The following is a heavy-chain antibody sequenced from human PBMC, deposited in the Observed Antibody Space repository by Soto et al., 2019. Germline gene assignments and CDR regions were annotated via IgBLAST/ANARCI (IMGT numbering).Heavy chain of an antibody. CDR3: ARDASPRGCSGGSCWYDAFDI. CDR1: GFTFTNYW. V-gene: IGHV3-7*01. Sequence: EVQLVESGGGLVQPGGSLRLSCAASGFTFTNYWMTWVRQAPGKGLEWVANINEDGSEKYYVDSVKGRFTISRDNAKNSLYVQMNSLSAEDTAVYYCARDASPRGCSGGSCWYDAFDIWGQGTMVTVSS. D-gene: IGHD2-15*01. J-gene: IGHJ3*02. CDR2: INEDGSEK.